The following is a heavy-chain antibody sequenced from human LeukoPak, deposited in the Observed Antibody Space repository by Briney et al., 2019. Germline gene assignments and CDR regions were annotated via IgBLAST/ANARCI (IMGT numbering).Heavy chain of an antibody. J-gene: IGHJ4*02. CDR3: ARRGDRSGSYYNY. CDR2: IYTSGST. Sequence: SETLSLTCTVSGGSISSYYWSWIRQPPGKGLEWIGYIYTSGSTNYNPSLKSRVTISVDTSKNQFSLKLSSVTAADTAVYYCARRGDRSGSYYNYWGQGTLVTVSS. D-gene: IGHD3-10*01. V-gene: IGHV4-4*09. CDR1: GGSISSYY.